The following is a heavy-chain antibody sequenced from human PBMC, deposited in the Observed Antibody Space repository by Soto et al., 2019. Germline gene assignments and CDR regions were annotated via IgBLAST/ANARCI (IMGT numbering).Heavy chain of an antibody. J-gene: IGHJ5*02. CDR2: IIPVIGVG. Sequence: QVQLVQSGAEVKKPGSSVKVSCKPSGNTLNTDTITWLRQAPGQGLEWMGRIIPVIGVGTYAQKFLDRVTITADKSTTTVYMEVTSLTSEDTATYYCAIGRTGSNGYYWAWGQGTQVTVS. D-gene: IGHD3-22*01. CDR3: AIGRTGSNGYYWA. CDR1: GNTLNTDT. V-gene: IGHV1-69*02.